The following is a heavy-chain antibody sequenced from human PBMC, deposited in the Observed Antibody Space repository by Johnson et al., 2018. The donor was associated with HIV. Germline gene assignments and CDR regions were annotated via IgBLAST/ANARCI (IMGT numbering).Heavy chain of an antibody. Sequence: EFTFSNYWMHWVRQGLGKGLEWISFMSSSGSTIYHAESVKGRFTISRDNAKNSLYLQMNSLRAEDTAVYYCARGSRYTYDNDDVYLLQAFDIWGQGTMVTVSS. CDR2: MSSSGSTI. V-gene: IGHV3-48*03. J-gene: IGHJ3*02. CDR3: ARGSRYTYDNDDVYLLQAFDI. D-gene: IGHD3-16*01. CDR1: EFTFSNYW.